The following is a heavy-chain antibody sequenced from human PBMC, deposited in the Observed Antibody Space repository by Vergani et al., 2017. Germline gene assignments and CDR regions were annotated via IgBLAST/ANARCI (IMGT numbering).Heavy chain of an antibody. CDR2: ISSNGGST. J-gene: IGHJ3*02. Sequence: VQLVESGGGVVQPGRSLRLSCAASGFTFSSYAMHWVRQAPGKGLEYVSAISSNGGSTYYANSVKGRFTISRDNSKNTLYLQMGSLRAEDTALYYCAKDIGGGYCSSTSCYGTGFDAFDIWGQGTMVTVSS. D-gene: IGHD2-2*01. CDR1: GFTFSSYA. V-gene: IGHV3-64*01. CDR3: AKDIGGGYCSSTSCYGTGFDAFDI.